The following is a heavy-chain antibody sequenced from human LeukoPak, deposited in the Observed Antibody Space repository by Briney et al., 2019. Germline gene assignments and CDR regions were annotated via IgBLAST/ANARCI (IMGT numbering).Heavy chain of an antibody. CDR3: VRDCTGGRCYPPSDGFDI. V-gene: IGHV4-59*02. Sequence: SETLSLTCTVSGSSVISYYWSWVRQSPGQGLEWIGYVYYGGTTSYSPSLKSRVSMSIDRSKNQFSLTLFSVTPADTAIYYCVRDCTGGRCYPPSDGFDIWGQGTKVTVSS. CDR1: GSSVISYY. J-gene: IGHJ3*02. CDR2: VYYGGTT. D-gene: IGHD2-15*01.